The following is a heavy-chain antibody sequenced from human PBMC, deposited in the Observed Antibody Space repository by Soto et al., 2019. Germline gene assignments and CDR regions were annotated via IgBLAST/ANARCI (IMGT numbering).Heavy chain of an antibody. V-gene: IGHV1-46*01. CDR2: INPSGGST. CDR1: GYTFTSYY. J-gene: IGHJ4*02. D-gene: IGHD6-19*01. CDR3: ARVRRGHPRFPRAIQYSSGWADFDY. Sequence: ASVKVSCKASGYTFTSYYMHWVRQAPGQGLEWMGIINPSGGSTSYAQKFQGRVTMTRDTSTSTVYMELSSLRSEDTAVYYCARVRRGHPRFPRAIQYSSGWADFDYWGQGTLVTVSS.